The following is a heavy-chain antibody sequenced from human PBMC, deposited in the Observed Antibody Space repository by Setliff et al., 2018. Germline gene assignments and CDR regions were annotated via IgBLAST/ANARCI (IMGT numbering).Heavy chain of an antibody. D-gene: IGHD6-19*01. J-gene: IGHJ3*02. CDR2: VSTYNGDT. CDR1: SNSFSSFS. V-gene: IGHV1-18*01. CDR3: ARRPIALAGYRKGAFDI. Sequence: ASLKVSCKASSNSFSSFSITWVRQAPGQGLEWMGWVSTYNGDTKYAQNFRGRVTMTTDMSTSTVYMELRTLRSDDTAVYFCARRPIALAGYRKGAFDIWGQGTMVTVSS.